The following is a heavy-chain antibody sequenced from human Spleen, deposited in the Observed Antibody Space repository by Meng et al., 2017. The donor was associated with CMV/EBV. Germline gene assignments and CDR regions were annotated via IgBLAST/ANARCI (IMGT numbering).Heavy chain of an antibody. CDR3: ARVSEYCTTTNCYKVFGY. D-gene: IGHD2-2*02. CDR2: INPNRGVT. V-gene: IGHV1-2*02. CDR1: GYTFTGYQ. Sequence: ASVKVSCKASGYTFTGYQIHWVRQAHGQGLEWMGLINPNRGVTAYVQKFQGRVTMTRDTSIGTAYMELSSLKSDDTAVYYCARVSEYCTTTNCYKVFGYWGQGTLVTVSS. J-gene: IGHJ4*02.